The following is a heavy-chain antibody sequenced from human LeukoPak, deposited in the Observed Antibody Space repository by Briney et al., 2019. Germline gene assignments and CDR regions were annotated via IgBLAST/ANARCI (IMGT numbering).Heavy chain of an antibody. V-gene: IGHV3-23*01. D-gene: IGHD3-3*01. CDR3: AKDSTPHYDFWSGYSLGQDY. J-gene: IGHJ4*02. CDR1: GFTFSSYA. CDR2: ISGSGGST. Sequence: GGSLRLSCAASGFTFSSYAMSWVRQAPGKGLEWISAISGSGGSTYYADSVKGRFTISRDNSKNTLYLQMNSLRAEDTAVYYCAKDSTPHYDFWSGYSLGQDYWGQGTLVTVSS.